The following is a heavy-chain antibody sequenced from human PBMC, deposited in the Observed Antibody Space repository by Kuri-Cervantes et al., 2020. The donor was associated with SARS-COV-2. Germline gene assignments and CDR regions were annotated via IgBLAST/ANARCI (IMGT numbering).Heavy chain of an antibody. Sequence: GESLKISCKASGYTFTGYYMHWVRQAPGQGLEWMGWINPNSGGTNYAQKFQGWVTMTRDTSISTAYMELSRLRSDDTAVYYCARGIGDMSNFSNWFDPWGQGTLVTVSS. J-gene: IGHJ5*02. D-gene: IGHD2-21*01. CDR1: GYTFTGYY. CDR3: ARGIGDMSNFSNWFDP. CDR2: INPNSGGT. V-gene: IGHV1-2*04.